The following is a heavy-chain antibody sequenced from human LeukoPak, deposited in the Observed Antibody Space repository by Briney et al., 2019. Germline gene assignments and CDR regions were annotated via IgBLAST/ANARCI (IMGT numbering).Heavy chain of an antibody. V-gene: IGHV4-59*12. D-gene: IGHD3-10*01. Sequence: SETLSLTCTVSGGSISSYYWNWIRQPPGKGLEWIGYIYYSGTTNYNPSLKSRVSMSVDTSKNQFSLKLSSVTAADTAVYYCARDAYYYGSGSPYYFDYWGQGTLVTVSS. CDR3: ARDAYYYGSGSPYYFDY. J-gene: IGHJ4*02. CDR1: GGSISSYY. CDR2: IYYSGTT.